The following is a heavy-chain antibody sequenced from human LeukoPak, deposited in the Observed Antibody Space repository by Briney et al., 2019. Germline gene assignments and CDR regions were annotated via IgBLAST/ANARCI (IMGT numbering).Heavy chain of an antibody. CDR3: ARDQDYVWGSSHIDY. CDR1: GDSVSSNSAA. CDR2: TYYRSKWYN. V-gene: IGHV6-1*01. J-gene: IGHJ4*02. D-gene: IGHD3-16*01. Sequence: SQTLSLTCAISGDSVSSNSAAWNWIRQSPSRGLEWLGRTYYRSKWYNDYALSVKSRITINPDTSKNQFSLQLNSVTPEDTAVYHCARDQDYVWGSSHIDYWGQGTLVTVSS.